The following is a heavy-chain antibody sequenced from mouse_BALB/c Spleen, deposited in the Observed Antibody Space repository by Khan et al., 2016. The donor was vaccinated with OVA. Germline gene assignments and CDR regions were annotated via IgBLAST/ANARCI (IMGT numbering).Heavy chain of an antibody. CDR3: ARDYWFAY. Sequence: EVQLQESGGGLVKPGGSLKLSCAASGFTFSNYGVSWVRQTPEKRLEWVASISSGDTTSYPDSVKSRFTISSDNASNILYLQMSSLGSEDTAMYYCARDYWFAYWGQGTLVTVSA. J-gene: IGHJ3*01. CDR1: GFTFSNYG. CDR2: ISSGDTT. V-gene: IGHV5-6-5*01.